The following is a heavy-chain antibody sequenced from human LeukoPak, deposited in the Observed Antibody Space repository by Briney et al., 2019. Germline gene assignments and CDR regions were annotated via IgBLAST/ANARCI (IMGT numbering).Heavy chain of an antibody. CDR2: IIPIFGTA. J-gene: IGHJ5*02. V-gene: IGHV1-69*05. D-gene: IGHD3-9*01. CDR1: GGTFSSYA. CDR3: ARDGTGYYLGWFDP. Sequence: SVKVSCKASGGTFSSYAISWVRQAPGQGLEWMGGIIPIFGTANYAQKFQGRVTITTDESTSTAYMELSSLRSEDTAVYYCARDGTGYYLGWFDPWGQGTLVTVSS.